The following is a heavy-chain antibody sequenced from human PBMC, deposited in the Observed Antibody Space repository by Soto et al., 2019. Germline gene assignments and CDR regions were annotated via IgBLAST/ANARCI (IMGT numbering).Heavy chain of an antibody. J-gene: IGHJ4*02. CDR3: ARAPSRSYHEFDY. D-gene: IGHD1-26*01. V-gene: IGHV3-30-3*01. CDR1: GFIFSIYT. Sequence: GGSLRLSCAASGFIFSIYTMHLVRQSPGKGLEWVGVITYDGSNQYYADSVKGRFTISRKNSRNMLFLQMNRLRPDDTAVYYCARAPSRSYHEFDYWDKGPLVTVSS. CDR2: ITYDGSNQ.